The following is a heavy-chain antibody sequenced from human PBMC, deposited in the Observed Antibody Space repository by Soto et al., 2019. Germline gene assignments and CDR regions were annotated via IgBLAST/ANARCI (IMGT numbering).Heavy chain of an antibody. CDR3: ARVGLGLFGMDV. CDR2: ISGSSTI. V-gene: IGHV3-48*02. Sequence: EVQLVESGGGLVQPGGSLRVSCAASGFTFSSYSINWVRQAPGKGLEWVSYISGSSTIYYADSVKGRFTISRDNAKNSLYLQMNSLRDEDTAVYYCARVGLGLFGMDVWGQETTVTVSS. J-gene: IGHJ6*02. D-gene: IGHD3-16*01. CDR1: GFTFSSYS.